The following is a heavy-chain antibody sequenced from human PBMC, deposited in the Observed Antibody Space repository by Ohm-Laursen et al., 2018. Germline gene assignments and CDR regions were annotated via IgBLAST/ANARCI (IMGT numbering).Heavy chain of an antibody. J-gene: IGHJ4*02. CDR2: ISGSGSRK. CDR1: GLTFSTYA. Sequence: GSLRLSCSATGLTFSTYAMSWVRQAPGKGLEWVSGISGSGSRKYYTDSVKGRFTISRDNAENSLYLQMNILRAEDTAVYYCAKDGGGAYGDYVGFFDYWGQGTLVTVSS. V-gene: IGHV3-23*01. D-gene: IGHD4-17*01. CDR3: AKDGGGAYGDYVGFFDY.